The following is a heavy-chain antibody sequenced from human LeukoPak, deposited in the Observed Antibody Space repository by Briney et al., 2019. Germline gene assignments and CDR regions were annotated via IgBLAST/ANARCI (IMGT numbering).Heavy chain of an antibody. D-gene: IGHD1-26*01. V-gene: IGHV3-20*04. CDR2: INWNGGST. J-gene: IGHJ3*02. CDR1: GFTFDDYG. Sequence: GGSLRLSCAASGFTFDDYGMSWVRQAPGKGLEWVSGINWNGGSTGYADSVKGRFTISRDNAKNSLYLQMNSLRAEDTALYYCARSRGYSGSYLDDAFDIWGQGTMVTVSS. CDR3: ARSRGYSGSYLDDAFDI.